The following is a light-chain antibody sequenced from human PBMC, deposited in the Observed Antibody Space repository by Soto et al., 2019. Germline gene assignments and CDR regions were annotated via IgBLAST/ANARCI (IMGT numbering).Light chain of an antibody. V-gene: IGKV1-5*03. CDR2: KAS. Sequence: DIQMTQSPSTLSSSVGDRVTITCRASQSVSSWLAWYQQKPGEAPKILIYKASTLESGVPSRFSGSGSGTEFTLTISSLQPDDFATYYCQQYAYYPYTLGQGTKLEIK. CDR3: QQYAYYPYT. J-gene: IGKJ2*01. CDR1: QSVSSW.